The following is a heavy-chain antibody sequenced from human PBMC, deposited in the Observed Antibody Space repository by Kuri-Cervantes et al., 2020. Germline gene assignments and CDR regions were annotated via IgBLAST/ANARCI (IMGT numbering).Heavy chain of an antibody. D-gene: IGHD1-26*01. CDR3: AASYEGNRLYYGGMDV. CDR1: GFTFSSYG. V-gene: IGHV3-30*03. Sequence: GESLKISCATSGFTFSSYGMHWVRQGPGKGLEGVAVISYDGSNKYYADSVKGRFTSFRDNSENSLYLQMNRLRAEDTAVYSRAASYEGNRLYYGGMDVWGQGTTVTVSS. J-gene: IGHJ6*02. CDR2: ISYDGSNK.